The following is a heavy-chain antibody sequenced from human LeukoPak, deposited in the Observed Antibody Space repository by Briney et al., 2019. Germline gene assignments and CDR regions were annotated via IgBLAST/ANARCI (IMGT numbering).Heavy chain of an antibody. J-gene: IGHJ6*03. CDR3: ARSSGTSKYYYDSSGYYDYYYYYMDV. V-gene: IGHV1-18*01. CDR1: GYTFMSYG. Sequence: ASVRVSCKASGYTFMSYGISWVRQAPGQGLEWMGWTSADNGNTDYAQKFQVRVTMTTDTSTSTAYMELRSLRSDDTAVYYCARSSGTSKYYYDSSGYYDYYYYYMDVWGKGTTVTVSS. D-gene: IGHD3-22*01. CDR2: TSADNGNT.